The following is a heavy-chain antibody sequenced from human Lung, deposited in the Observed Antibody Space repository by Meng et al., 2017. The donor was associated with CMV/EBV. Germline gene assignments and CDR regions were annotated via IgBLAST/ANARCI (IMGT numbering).Heavy chain of an antibody. CDR1: GFSLSAYW. Sequence: SCAASGFSLSAYWMTWVRQAPGQGLEWVANIKEDGSERDYVDSVEGRFTISRDNSRNSLFLEMNSLRVGDTAVYYCVRRRGLDALGQGTTVTVSS. D-gene: IGHD6-25*01. CDR3: VRRRGLDA. V-gene: IGHV3-7*01. CDR2: IKEDGSER. J-gene: IGHJ6*02.